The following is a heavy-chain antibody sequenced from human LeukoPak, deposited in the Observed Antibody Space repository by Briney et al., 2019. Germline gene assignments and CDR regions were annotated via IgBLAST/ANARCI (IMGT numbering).Heavy chain of an antibody. CDR3: ATQGEKTHQSSGGSCYSLDY. Sequence: SVKVSCKASGGTFSSYAISWVRQAPGQGLEWMGRIIPIFGTANYAQKFQGRVTITTDESTSTAYMELSSLRSEDTAVYYCATQGEKTHQSSGGSCYSLDYWGQGTLVTVSS. CDR2: IIPIFGTA. D-gene: IGHD2-15*01. J-gene: IGHJ4*02. V-gene: IGHV1-69*05. CDR1: GGTFSSYA.